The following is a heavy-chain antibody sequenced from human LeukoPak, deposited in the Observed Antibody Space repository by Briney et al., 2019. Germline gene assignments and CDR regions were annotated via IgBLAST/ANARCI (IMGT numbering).Heavy chain of an antibody. J-gene: IGHJ3*02. V-gene: IGHV3-7*01. Sequence: PGGSLRLSCAASGFTFSSYWVSWVRQAPGKGLEWVANIKQDGSEKYYVDSVKGRFTISRDNAKNSLYLQMNSLRAEDTAVYYCARDLYSSSWLDAFDIWGQGTMVTVSS. CDR1: GFTFSSYW. D-gene: IGHD6-13*01. CDR3: ARDLYSSSWLDAFDI. CDR2: IKQDGSEK.